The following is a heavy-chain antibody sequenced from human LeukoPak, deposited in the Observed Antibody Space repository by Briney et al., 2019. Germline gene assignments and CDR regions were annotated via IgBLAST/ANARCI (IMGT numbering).Heavy chain of an antibody. V-gene: IGHV4-34*01. CDR2: INHSGST. CDR1: GGSFSSYY. CDR3: SRAYSGSSFPYYYYYYMDV. J-gene: IGHJ6*03. D-gene: IGHD1-26*01. Sequence: PSETLSLTCAVYGGSFSSYYWSWIRQPPGKGLEWIGEINHSGSTNYNPSLKSRVTISVDTSKNQFSLKLSSVTAADTAVYYCSRAYSGSSFPYYYYYYMDVWGKGTTVTVSS.